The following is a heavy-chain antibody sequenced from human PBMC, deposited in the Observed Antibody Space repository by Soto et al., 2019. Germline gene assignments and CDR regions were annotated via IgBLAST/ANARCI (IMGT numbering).Heavy chain of an antibody. CDR3: ARGAVPTNLSGFDP. V-gene: IGHV4-30-4*01. D-gene: IGHD4-17*01. J-gene: IGHJ5*02. Sequence: SETLSLTCTVSGGSISSGDYYWSWIRQPPGKGLGWIGYIYYSGSTYYNPSLKSRVTISVDTSKNQFSLKLSSVTAADTAVYYCARGAVPTNLSGFDPWGQGTQVTVSS. CDR2: IYYSGST. CDR1: GGSISSGDYY.